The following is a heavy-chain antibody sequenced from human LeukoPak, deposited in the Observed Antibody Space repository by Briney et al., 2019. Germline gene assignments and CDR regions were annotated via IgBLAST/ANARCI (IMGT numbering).Heavy chain of an antibody. CDR1: GVTLSNYA. Sequence: GGSLRLSCVASGVTLSNYAMSWARQAPGKGLGWVSGISSSGSGGNTYYADSVKGRFTISRDNSKNTLYLQMNSLRAEDTAVYYCARVLGSGGYCSSTSCYGLDYWGQGTLVTVSS. CDR2: ISSSGSGGNT. J-gene: IGHJ4*02. V-gene: IGHV3-23*01. CDR3: ARVLGSGGYCSSTSCYGLDY. D-gene: IGHD2-2*01.